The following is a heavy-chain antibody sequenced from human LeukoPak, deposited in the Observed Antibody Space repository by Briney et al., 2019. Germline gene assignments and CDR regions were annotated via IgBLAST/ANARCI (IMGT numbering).Heavy chain of an antibody. Sequence: PTETLSLTCTVSGGSISSYYWSWIRQPPGKGLEWIGYIYYSGSTNHNPSLKSRVTISVDTSKNQFSLKLSSVTAADTAVYYCAREMYYDSRGPPVLYYFDYWGQGTLVTVSS. J-gene: IGHJ4*02. D-gene: IGHD3-22*01. CDR3: AREMYYDSRGPPVLYYFDY. CDR1: GGSISSYY. V-gene: IGHV4-59*01. CDR2: IYYSGST.